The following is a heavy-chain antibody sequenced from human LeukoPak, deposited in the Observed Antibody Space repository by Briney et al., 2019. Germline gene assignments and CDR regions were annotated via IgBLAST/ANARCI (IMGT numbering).Heavy chain of an antibody. CDR2: IKQDGSEN. J-gene: IGHJ6*03. CDR1: GFIFRTYW. Sequence: PGGSLRLSCAASGFIFRTYWMSWVRQAPRKGLEWVANIKQDGSENYYVDSVKGRFTISRDNAKNSLYLQMNSLRAEDTAVYYCARDRRLDYYYYMDVWGKGTTVTVSS. CDR3: ARDRRLDYYYYMDV. V-gene: IGHV3-7*01.